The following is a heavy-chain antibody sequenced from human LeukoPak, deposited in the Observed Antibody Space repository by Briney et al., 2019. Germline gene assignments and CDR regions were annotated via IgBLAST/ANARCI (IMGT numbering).Heavy chain of an antibody. CDR1: GFTFSSYS. CDR3: AREHDSSGYYHLFDY. V-gene: IGHV3-21*01. D-gene: IGHD3-22*01. CDR2: ISSSSSYI. Sequence: GGSLRLSCAASGFTFSSYSMNWVRQAPGKGLECVSSISSSSSYIYYADSVKGRFTISRDNAKNSLYLQMNSLRAEDTAVYYCAREHDSSGYYHLFDYWGQGTLVTVSS. J-gene: IGHJ4*02.